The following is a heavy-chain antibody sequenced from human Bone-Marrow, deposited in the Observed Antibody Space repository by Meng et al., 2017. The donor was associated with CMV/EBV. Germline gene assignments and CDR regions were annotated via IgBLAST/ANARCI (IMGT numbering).Heavy chain of an antibody. Sequence: GESLKISCAASGFTFSSYDMHWVRQATGKGLEWVSAIGTAGDTYYPGSVKGRFTISRDNSKNTLYLQMNSLRAEDTAVYYCARGQLVRSYYYYGMDVWGQGTTVTGSS. CDR1: GFTFSSYD. CDR2: IGTAGDT. J-gene: IGHJ6*01. CDR3: ARGQLVRSYYYYGMDV. V-gene: IGHV3-13*01. D-gene: IGHD6-6*01.